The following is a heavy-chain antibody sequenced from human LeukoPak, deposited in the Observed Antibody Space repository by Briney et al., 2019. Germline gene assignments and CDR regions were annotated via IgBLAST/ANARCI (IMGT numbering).Heavy chain of an antibody. D-gene: IGHD3-10*01. CDR1: GFTFSSYA. Sequence: PVGSLRLSSAASGFTFSSYAMSWVRQAPGKGLEWVSAIRGSGGSTYYADSVKGRFTISRDNSKNTLYLRMNSLRAEDTAVYYCAKESGLDTDFYYGMDVWGQGTTVTVSS. J-gene: IGHJ6*02. CDR2: IRGSGGST. CDR3: AKESGLDTDFYYGMDV. V-gene: IGHV3-23*01.